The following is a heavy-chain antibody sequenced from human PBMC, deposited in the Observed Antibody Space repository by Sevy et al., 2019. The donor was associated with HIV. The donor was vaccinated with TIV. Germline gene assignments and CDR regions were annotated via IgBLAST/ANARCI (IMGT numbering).Heavy chain of an antibody. CDR3: ARAQQVTMLVVIGGLYFDF. V-gene: IGHV3-7*01. CDR2: IKQDMSEK. D-gene: IGHD3-22*01. Sequence: GGSLRLSCAASGFTFSSYWMTWVRQAPGKGLEWVANIKQDMSEKYHADSVKGRFTISRDNARNSLYLQMESLRAEDTAVYYCARAQQVTMLVVIGGLYFDFWGQGTLVTVS. CDR1: GFTFSSYW. J-gene: IGHJ4*02.